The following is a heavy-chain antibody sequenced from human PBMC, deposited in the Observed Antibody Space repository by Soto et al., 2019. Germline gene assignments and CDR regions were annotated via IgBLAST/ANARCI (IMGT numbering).Heavy chain of an antibody. Sequence: EVQLLESGGGLVQPGGSLRLSCAASGFTFSNYAMTWVRQAPGKGLEWVSAISGSAHSTYYADSVKGRFTISRDSSKSTLDLQMNSLRAEDTAVYYCAKAGIALATTGGFDYWGQGTLVTVSS. J-gene: IGHJ4*02. CDR2: ISGSAHST. V-gene: IGHV3-23*01. D-gene: IGHD6-19*01. CDR1: GFTFSNYA. CDR3: AKAGIALATTGGFDY.